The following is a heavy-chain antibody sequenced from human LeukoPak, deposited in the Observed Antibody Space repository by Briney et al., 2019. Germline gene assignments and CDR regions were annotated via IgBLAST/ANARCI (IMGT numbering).Heavy chain of an antibody. CDR3: ARGEYGSGSLRDNWFDP. CDR1: GYTFTSYY. V-gene: IGHV1-46*01. D-gene: IGHD3-10*01. J-gene: IGHJ5*02. Sequence: ASVKVSCKASGYTFTSYYMHWVRQAPGQGLEWMGIINPSGGSTSYAQKFQGRVTITRDTSASTAYMELSSLRSEDTAVYYCARGEYGSGSLRDNWFDPWGQGTLVTVSS. CDR2: INPSGGST.